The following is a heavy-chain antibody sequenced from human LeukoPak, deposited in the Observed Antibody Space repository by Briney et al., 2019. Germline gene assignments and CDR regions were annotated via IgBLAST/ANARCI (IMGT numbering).Heavy chain of an antibody. CDR1: GGSISSSSYY. J-gene: IGHJ4*02. D-gene: IGHD1-26*01. V-gene: IGHV4-39*07. CDR2: IYYSGST. CDR3: ARAVSGSYNRYYFDY. Sequence: SETLSLTCTVSGGSISSSSYYWGWIRQPPGKGLEWIGSIYYSGSTYYNPSLKSRVTISVDTSKNQFSLKLSSVTAADTAVYYCARAVSGSYNRYYFDYWGQGTLVTVSS.